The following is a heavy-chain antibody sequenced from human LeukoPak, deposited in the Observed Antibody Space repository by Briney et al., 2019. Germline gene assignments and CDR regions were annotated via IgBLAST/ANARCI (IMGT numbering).Heavy chain of an antibody. V-gene: IGHV3-23*01. CDR1: GFTFSSYA. Sequence: GSLRLSCAASGFTFSSYAMSWVRQAPGKGLEWVSAISGSDPGTYYADSVKGRFTISRDNSENTLYLQMHGLRAGDTAVYYCVSHHYDDSAPDSWGQGTLVAVSS. J-gene: IGHJ5*01. D-gene: IGHD3-22*01. CDR3: VSHHYDDSAPDS. CDR2: ISGSDPGT.